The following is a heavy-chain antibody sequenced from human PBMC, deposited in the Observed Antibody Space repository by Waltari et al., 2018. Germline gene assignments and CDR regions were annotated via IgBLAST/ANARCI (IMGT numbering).Heavy chain of an antibody. J-gene: IGHJ4*02. CDR3: ARNLHPSYESSGYYFDY. Sequence: QVQLVQSGAEVKKPGASVKVSCKASGYTFTSYYIHWVRQAPGQGLEWMGIINPSGGSTSYAQRFQGRVTMTRDTSTSTVYMELSSLRSEDTAVYYCARNLHPSYESSGYYFDYWGQGTLVTVSS. V-gene: IGHV1-46*01. CDR1: GYTFTSYY. D-gene: IGHD3-22*01. CDR2: INPSGGST.